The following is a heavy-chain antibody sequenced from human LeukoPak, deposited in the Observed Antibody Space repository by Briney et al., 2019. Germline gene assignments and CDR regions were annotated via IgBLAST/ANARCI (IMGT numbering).Heavy chain of an antibody. J-gene: IGHJ4*02. D-gene: IGHD6-13*01. Sequence: PGGSLRLSCAAPGFTFSSYAMQWVRQAPGKGLEWVAVISYDGSNKYYADSVKGRFTISRDNSKNTLYLQMNSLRAEDTAVYYCARGIATDGFPWSDYWGQGTLVTVSS. V-gene: IGHV3-30-3*01. CDR3: ARGIATDGFPWSDY. CDR1: GFTFSSYA. CDR2: ISYDGSNK.